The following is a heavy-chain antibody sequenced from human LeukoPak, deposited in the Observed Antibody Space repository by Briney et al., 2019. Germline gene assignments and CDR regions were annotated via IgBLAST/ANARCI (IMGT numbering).Heavy chain of an antibody. CDR2: ISGSGGST. Sequence: PGGSLRLSCAASGFTFSSYAMSWVRQAPGKGLEWVSAISGSGGSTYYADSVKGRFTTSRDNSKNTLYLQMNSLRAEDTAVYYCAKRSMVRGTAVYYYYGMDVWGKGTTVTVSS. D-gene: IGHD3-10*01. CDR3: AKRSMVRGTAVYYYYGMDV. CDR1: GFTFSSYA. J-gene: IGHJ6*04. V-gene: IGHV3-23*01.